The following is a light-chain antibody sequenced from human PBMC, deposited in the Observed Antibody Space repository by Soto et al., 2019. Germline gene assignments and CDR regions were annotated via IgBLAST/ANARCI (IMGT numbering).Light chain of an antibody. V-gene: IGLV1-44*01. J-gene: IGLJ3*02. Sequence: QSVLTQPPSASGTPGQRVTISCSGTTSNIGSSTVTWYQQLPGTAPKFLIFSDNQRPSGVPERFSGSKSGTSASLAISGLQSEDEADYYCAAWDDSLNAWVFGGGPKLTVL. CDR2: SDN. CDR1: TSNIGSST. CDR3: AAWDDSLNAWV.